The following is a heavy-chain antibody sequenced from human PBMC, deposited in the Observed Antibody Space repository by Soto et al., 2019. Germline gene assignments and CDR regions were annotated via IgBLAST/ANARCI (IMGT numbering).Heavy chain of an antibody. CDR3: ARCRGGSGGPQYYMDV. V-gene: IGHV3-7*01. CDR1: GFTFSNYW. Sequence: GGSLRLSCAASGFTFSNYWMSWVRQAPGKGLEWVANINQDGSEKYYVDSVKGRFTMSRDNAKNSLYLQMNSLRAEDTAVYYCARCRGGSGGPQYYMDVWGKGTTVTVSS. J-gene: IGHJ6*03. D-gene: IGHD2-15*01. CDR2: INQDGSEK.